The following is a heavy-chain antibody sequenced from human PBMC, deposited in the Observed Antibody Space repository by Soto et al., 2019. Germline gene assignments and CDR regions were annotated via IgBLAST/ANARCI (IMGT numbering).Heavy chain of an antibody. CDR3: ARTFITFFDSVSYFNDAFDI. CDR2: INSDGSST. D-gene: IGHD3-10*01. V-gene: IGHV3-74*03. Sequence: GGSLRLSCAASGFTFGSSWMHWVRQAPGKGLVWVSRINSDGSSTKYADSVKGRFTISRDNAKNTLHLQMDSLRAEDTALYYCARTFITFFDSVSYFNDAFDIWGVGTMVT. J-gene: IGHJ3*02. CDR1: GFTFGSSW.